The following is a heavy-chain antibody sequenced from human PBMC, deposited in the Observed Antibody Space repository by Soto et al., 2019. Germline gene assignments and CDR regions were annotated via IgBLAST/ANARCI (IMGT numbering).Heavy chain of an antibody. CDR1: GESFSGYI. Sequence: QVQLQQSGAGLLKPSETLSLTCAVYGESFSGYIWTWIRQTPGKGLQWIGQINHSGSASYNPSLKSRVRIPVHTSNSQFSLELSSVTAADTAVYYCARGLITGSHYSGGWYYFDSWGQGTQVTVSS. CDR2: INHSGSA. J-gene: IGHJ4*02. V-gene: IGHV4-34*01. CDR3: ARGLITGSHYSGGWYYFDS. D-gene: IGHD6-19*01.